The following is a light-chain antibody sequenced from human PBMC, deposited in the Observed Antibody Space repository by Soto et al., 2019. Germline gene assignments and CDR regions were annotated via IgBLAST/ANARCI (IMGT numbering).Light chain of an antibody. J-gene: IGLJ2*01. CDR2: EVR. CDR3: SSYTSSSTLV. V-gene: IGLV2-14*01. Sequence: QSVLTQPASVSGSPGQSITISCTGTSSDVGDFDCVSWYQQHPGKAPKLMIYEVRDRPSGVSNRFSGSKSGDTASLTISGLQAEDEADYYCSSYTSSSTLVFGGGTKVTVL. CDR1: SSDVGDFDC.